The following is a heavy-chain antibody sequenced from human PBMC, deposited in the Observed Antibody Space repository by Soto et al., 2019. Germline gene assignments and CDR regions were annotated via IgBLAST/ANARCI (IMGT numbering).Heavy chain of an antibody. J-gene: IGHJ4*02. V-gene: IGHV1-2*02. Sequence: GASVKVSCKASGYSFSDYYLHWVRQAPGQGLEWMGWINPNSGGTNYAQKFQGRVIMTRDTSIITASMELSRLSSDDTAVYYCARAPGVVPAAIGSFDFWGQGTLVTVSS. D-gene: IGHD2-2*02. CDR1: GYSFSDYY. CDR3: ARAPGVVPAAIGSFDF. CDR2: INPNSGGT.